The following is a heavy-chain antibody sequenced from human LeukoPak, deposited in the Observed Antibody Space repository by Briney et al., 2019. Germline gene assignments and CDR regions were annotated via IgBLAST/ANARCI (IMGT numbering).Heavy chain of an antibody. CDR1: GFTFSDFW. V-gene: IGHV3-7*01. CDR3: ASILWLYYYGRGGAFDI. D-gene: IGHD3-10*02. J-gene: IGHJ3*02. Sequence: PGGSLRLSSAASGFTFSDFWMSWVRQAPGKGLERVANIKKDGSETYYVDSVEGGFTISRDNAKNSLYLQMSSLRAEDTAVYYCASILWLYYYGRGGAFDIWGQGTMVTVSS. CDR2: IKKDGSET.